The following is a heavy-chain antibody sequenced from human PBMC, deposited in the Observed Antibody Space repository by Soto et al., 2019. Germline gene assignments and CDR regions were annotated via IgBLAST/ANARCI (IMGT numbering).Heavy chain of an antibody. D-gene: IGHD2-15*01. Sequence: GGSLRLSCAASGFPFSSYDMHWVRQATGKGLEWVSAIGTAGDTYYPGSVKGRFTISRENAKNSLCLQMNSLRAGDTAVYYCARALRCSGGSCYPSVFDYWGQGTLVTVSS. J-gene: IGHJ4*02. V-gene: IGHV3-13*01. CDR1: GFPFSSYD. CDR2: IGTAGDT. CDR3: ARALRCSGGSCYPSVFDY.